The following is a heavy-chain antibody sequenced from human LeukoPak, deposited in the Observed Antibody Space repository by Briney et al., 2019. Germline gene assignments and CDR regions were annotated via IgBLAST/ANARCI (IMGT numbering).Heavy chain of an antibody. CDR2: IYNRDNT. CDR1: GASISGYY. V-gene: IGHV4-4*07. CDR3: AAAAAGTDEFDY. Sequence: SETLSLTCTVSGASISGYYWSWIRQSAGKGLEWIGRIYNRDNTNYDPSLKSRVTMSIDTSKNQFSLKLSSVTAADAAVYYCAAAAAGTDEFDYWGQGTLVTVSS. J-gene: IGHJ4*02. D-gene: IGHD6-13*01.